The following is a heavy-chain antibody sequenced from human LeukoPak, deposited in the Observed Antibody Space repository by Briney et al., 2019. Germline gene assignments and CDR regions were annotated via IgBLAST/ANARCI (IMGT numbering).Heavy chain of an antibody. J-gene: IGHJ4*02. Sequence: ASVKVSCKASGYTFTSYGISWVRQAPGQGLEWMGWISVYNGSTNYAQKFQGRVTMTTDTSTSTAYMELRSLRSDDTAVYYCASPADDYYGSATAFDYWGQGTLVTVSS. CDR1: GYTFTSYG. V-gene: IGHV1-18*01. CDR2: ISVYNGST. D-gene: IGHD3-10*01. CDR3: ASPADDYYGSATAFDY.